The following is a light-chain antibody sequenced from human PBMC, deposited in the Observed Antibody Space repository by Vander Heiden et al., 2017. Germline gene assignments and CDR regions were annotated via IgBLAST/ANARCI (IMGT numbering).Light chain of an antibody. J-gene: IGKJ5*01. CDR2: WAS. V-gene: IGKV4-1*01. Sequence: DIVMTQSPDSLAVSLGERATINCKSSQSVLYSSNNKNYLAWYQQKPGQPPTLLIYWASTRESGVPDRFSGSGSGTDFTLTISSLQAEDVAVYYCQQYYSTHTFGQGTRLEIK. CDR3: QQYYSTHT. CDR1: QSVLYSSNNKNY.